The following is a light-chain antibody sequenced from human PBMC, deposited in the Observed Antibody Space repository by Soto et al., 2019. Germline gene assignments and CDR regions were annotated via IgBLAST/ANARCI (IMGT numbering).Light chain of an antibody. CDR1: QNVRVW. CDR3: QQAYSYPYT. Sequence: DIQMTQSPSSVSASVGDSVTITCRASQNVRVWLAWYQQKPGKAPRLLIYATSNLQSGVPSRFSASGSGTDFSLTISSLQPEDFATYYCQQAYSYPYTFGRGTKLEIK. V-gene: IGKV1-12*01. CDR2: ATS. J-gene: IGKJ2*01.